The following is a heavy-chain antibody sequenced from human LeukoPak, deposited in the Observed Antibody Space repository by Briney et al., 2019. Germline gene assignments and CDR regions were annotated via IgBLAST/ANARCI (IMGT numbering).Heavy chain of an antibody. CDR1: GYTFTGYY. V-gene: IGHV1-2*06. Sequence: GASVKVSCKASGYTFTGYYMHWVRQAPGQGLEWMGRINPNSGGTNYAQKFQGRVTMTADTSTSTAYMELRSLRSDDTAVYYCALSGSYAPFDYWGQGTLVTVSS. D-gene: IGHD1-26*01. CDR2: INPNSGGT. CDR3: ALSGSYAPFDY. J-gene: IGHJ4*02.